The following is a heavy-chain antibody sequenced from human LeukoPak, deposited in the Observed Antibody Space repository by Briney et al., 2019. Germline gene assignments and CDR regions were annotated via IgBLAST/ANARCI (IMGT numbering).Heavy chain of an antibody. CDR3: ARLRRNSDSGGYYYYYDY. Sequence: GGSLRLSCAASGFTFRSYSFNWGRQAPGKGLEWVSSINIIMSVIYYAESLKGRCTISRENTNNSLSLQMNSLRVEDTAVYYCARLRRNSDSGGYYYYYDYWGQGTLVTVSS. CDR1: GFTFRSYS. J-gene: IGHJ4*02. V-gene: IGHV3-21*01. CDR2: INIIMSVI. D-gene: IGHD3-22*01.